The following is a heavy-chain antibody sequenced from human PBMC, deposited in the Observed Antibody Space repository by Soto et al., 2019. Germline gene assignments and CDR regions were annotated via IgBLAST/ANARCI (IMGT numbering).Heavy chain of an antibody. V-gene: IGHV3-53*01. Sequence: HPGGSLRLSCAASGLTVSSNYMSWVRQAPGKGLEWVSFIYTDGSTYYADSVKGRFTISRDNSKNTLYLQMNSLRAEDTAIYYCTTGGSSLGYWGQGTLVTVSS. CDR3: TTGGSSLGY. D-gene: IGHD6-6*01. J-gene: IGHJ4*02. CDR1: GLTVSSNY. CDR2: IYTDGST.